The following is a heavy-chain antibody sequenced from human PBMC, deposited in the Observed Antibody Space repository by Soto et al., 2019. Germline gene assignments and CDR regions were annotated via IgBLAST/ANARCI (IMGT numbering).Heavy chain of an antibody. J-gene: IGHJ4*02. Sequence: VQLVESGGGVVQPGRSLRLYCAASGFTFSDYAMHWVRQAPGKGLEWVAVVSHDGRNTHYADSVKGRFTISRDSSKNTVSLEMTSLRAEDTAVYYCAKGGRQWLITSDFNYWGQGALVTVSS. CDR1: GFTFSDYA. D-gene: IGHD6-19*01. CDR3: AKGGRQWLITSDFNY. CDR2: VSHDGRNT. V-gene: IGHV3-30*18.